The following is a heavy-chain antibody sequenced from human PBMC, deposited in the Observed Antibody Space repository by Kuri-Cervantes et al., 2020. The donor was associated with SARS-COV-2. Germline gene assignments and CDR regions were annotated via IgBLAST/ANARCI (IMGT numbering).Heavy chain of an antibody. CDR1: GGSFSNFH. CDR3: VAAILGVDTGYFQH. CDR2: INYSGTT. D-gene: IGHD3-3*01. V-gene: IGHV4-34*01. Sequence: GSLRLSCGVYGGSFSNFHWNWVRQPPGKGLEWIGEINYSGTTNYNPSLKSRVSISLDRSKNQYSLNLSSVTAADTAVYYCVAAILGVDTGYFQHWGQGTLVTVSS. J-gene: IGHJ1*01.